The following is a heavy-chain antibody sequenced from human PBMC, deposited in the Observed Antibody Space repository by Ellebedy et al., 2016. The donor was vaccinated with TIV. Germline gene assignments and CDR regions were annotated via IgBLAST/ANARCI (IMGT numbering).Heavy chain of an antibody. CDR3: ASSGYQYYYGMDV. J-gene: IGHJ6*02. V-gene: IGHV4-39*01. CDR2: IYYSGST. D-gene: IGHD3-22*01. Sequence: SETLSLTXTVSGGSISSSSYYWSWIRQPPGKGLEWIGSIYYSGSTYYNPSLKSRVTISVDTSKNQFSLKLSSVTAADTAVYYCASSGYQYYYGMDVWGQGTTVTVSS. CDR1: GGSISSSSYY.